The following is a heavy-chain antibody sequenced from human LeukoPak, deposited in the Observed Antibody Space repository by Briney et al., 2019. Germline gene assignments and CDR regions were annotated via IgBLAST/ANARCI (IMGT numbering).Heavy chain of an antibody. CDR1: GYSFTSYW. Sequence: HGESLKISCKGSGYSFTSYWIGWVRQMPGKGLEWMGIIYPGDSDTRYSPSFQGQVTISADKSISTAYLQWSSLKASDTAMNYCARHEWWYYDSSGYYPDYWGQGTLVTVSS. CDR2: IYPGDSDT. J-gene: IGHJ4*02. D-gene: IGHD3-22*01. V-gene: IGHV5-51*01. CDR3: ARHEWWYYDSSGYYPDY.